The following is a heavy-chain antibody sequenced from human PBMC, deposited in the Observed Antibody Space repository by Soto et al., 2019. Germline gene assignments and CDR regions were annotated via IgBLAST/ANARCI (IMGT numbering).Heavy chain of an antibody. J-gene: IGHJ3*01. D-gene: IGHD5-18*01. CDR2: ISGSGGST. V-gene: IGHV3-23*01. Sequence: EVQLLESGGGLVQPGGSLRLSCAASGFTFSSYAMSWVRQAPGKGLEWVSAISGSGGSTYYADSVKGRFTISRDNSKNTLYMQINSPRAEDTDVYYCAKDLGTDTAMVTGGDDAFDLWGQGTMVTVSS. CDR1: GFTFSSYA. CDR3: AKDLGTDTAMVTGGDDAFDL.